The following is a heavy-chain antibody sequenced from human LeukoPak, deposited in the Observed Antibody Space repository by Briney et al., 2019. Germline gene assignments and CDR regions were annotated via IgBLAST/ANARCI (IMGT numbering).Heavy chain of an antibody. J-gene: IGHJ4*02. CDR3: ARAYSSSSYDFDY. CDR1: GYTFTGYY. D-gene: IGHD6-6*01. Sequence: ASVKVSCKASGYTFTGYYMHWVRQAPGQGLEWMGWINPNSGGTNYAQKFQGRVTMTRDTSISTAYMELSRLRSDDTAVYYCARAYSSSSYDFDYWGQGTLVTVSS. CDR2: INPNSGGT. V-gene: IGHV1-2*02.